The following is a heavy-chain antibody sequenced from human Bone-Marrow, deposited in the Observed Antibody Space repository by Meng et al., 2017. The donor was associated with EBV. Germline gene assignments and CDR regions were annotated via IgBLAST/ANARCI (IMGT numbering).Heavy chain of an antibody. CDR3: AHRRVGASFFNY. D-gene: IGHD1-26*01. CDR2: IYWDEDK. CDR1: GFSLSTSGVS. J-gene: IGHJ4*02. Sequence: QITLKESGPTLVKPTQTLTLTCTLSGFSLSTSGVSVGWIRQPPGKAPEWLALIYWDEDKRYSPPLKSRLTITKDTSKNQVVLRMTNMDPVDTATYYCAHRRVGASFFNYWGQGTLVTVSS. V-gene: IGHV2-5*02.